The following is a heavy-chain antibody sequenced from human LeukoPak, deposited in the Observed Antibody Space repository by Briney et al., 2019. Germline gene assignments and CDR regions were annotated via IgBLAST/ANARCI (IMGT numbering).Heavy chain of an antibody. D-gene: IGHD2-2*01. V-gene: IGHV3-43D*03. CDR1: GFTFDDYA. J-gene: IGHJ4*02. CDR2: ISWDGGST. CDR3: AKDYCSSTSCYFDY. Sequence: PGGSLRLSCAASGFTFDDYAMHWVRQAPGKGLEWVSLISWDGGSTYYADSVKGRFTISRDNSKNSLYLQMNSLRAEDTALYYCAKDYCSSTSCYFDYWGQGTLVTVSS.